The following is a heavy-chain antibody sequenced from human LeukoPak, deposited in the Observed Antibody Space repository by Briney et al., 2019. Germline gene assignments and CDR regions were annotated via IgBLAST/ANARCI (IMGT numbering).Heavy chain of an antibody. J-gene: IGHJ6*03. CDR3: ARRFLEWLLSPRGYYYYYMDV. V-gene: IGHV3-66*01. CDR1: GFTVSSNY. Sequence: PGGSLRLSCAASGFTVSSNYMSWVRQAPGKGLEWVSVIYSGGSTYYADSVKGRFTISRDNSKNTLYLQMNSLRAEDTAVYYCARRFLEWLLSPRGYYYYYMDVWGKGTTVTVSS. CDR2: IYSGGST. D-gene: IGHD3-3*01.